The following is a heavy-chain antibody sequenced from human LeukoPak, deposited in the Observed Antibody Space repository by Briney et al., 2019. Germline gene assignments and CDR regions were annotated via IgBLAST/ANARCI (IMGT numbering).Heavy chain of an antibody. Sequence: GGSLRLSCAASGFTFDDYAMHWVRQAPGKGLEWVSGISWNSGSTGYADSVKGRFTISRDNAKNTLYLQMNSLRAEDTAVYYCAKTRPLDSSSWSHGDYWGQGTLVTVSS. CDR3: AKTRPLDSSSWSHGDY. V-gene: IGHV3-9*01. CDR2: ISWNSGST. CDR1: GFTFDDYA. J-gene: IGHJ4*02. D-gene: IGHD6-13*01.